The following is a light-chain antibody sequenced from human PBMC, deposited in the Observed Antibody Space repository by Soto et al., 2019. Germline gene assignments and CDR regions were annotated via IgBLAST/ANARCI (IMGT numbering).Light chain of an antibody. J-gene: IGKJ1*01. V-gene: IGKV1-13*02. CDR3: QQFNSYPRT. CDR2: DAS. Sequence: AIQLTQSPSSLSASVGDRVTITCRASQGISGALAWYQQKPVKAPKLLIYDASSLESGVPSRCSGSGSGTDFTLTISSLQPEDFATYYCQQFNSYPRTFGQGTKVEIK. CDR1: QGISGA.